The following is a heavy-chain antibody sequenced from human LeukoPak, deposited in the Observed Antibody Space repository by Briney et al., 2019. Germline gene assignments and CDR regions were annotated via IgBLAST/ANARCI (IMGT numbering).Heavy chain of an antibody. Sequence: ASVKVSCKASGYTFTGYYMHWVRQAPGQGLEWMGWINPNSGGTNYAQRFQGRVTMTRDTSISTAYMELSRLRSDDTAVYYCARMDDNYDFWSGYFDSYFDYWGQGTLVTVSS. D-gene: IGHD3-3*01. CDR3: ARMDDNYDFWSGYFDSYFDY. CDR2: INPNSGGT. V-gene: IGHV1-2*02. CDR1: GYTFTGYY. J-gene: IGHJ4*02.